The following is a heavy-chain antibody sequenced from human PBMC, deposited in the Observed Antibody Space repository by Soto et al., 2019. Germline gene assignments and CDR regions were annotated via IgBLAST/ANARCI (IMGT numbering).Heavy chain of an antibody. CDR1: GGSFRGYY. CDR2: INHSGST. CDR3: ARGEGGFQY. V-gene: IGHV4-34*01. Sequence: QVHLQQWGAGLLKPSETLSLTCAVYGGSFRGYYWSWIRQPPGKGLEWIGEINHSGSTNYNSSLKSRVTISADTSKNQFSLGLNSMTAADTAVYYCARGEGGFQYWGQGTLVTVSS. J-gene: IGHJ1*01.